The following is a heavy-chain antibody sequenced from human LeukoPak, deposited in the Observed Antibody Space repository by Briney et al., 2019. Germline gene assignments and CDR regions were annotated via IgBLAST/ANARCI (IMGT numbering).Heavy chain of an antibody. D-gene: IGHD1-26*01. CDR1: GFTFTNYD. V-gene: IGHV1-18*01. J-gene: IGHJ4*02. CDR3: ARWGVGATDY. CDR2: ISAYNGNT. Sequence: ASVKVSCKATGFTFTNYDINWVRQATGQGLEWMGWISAYNGNTNYAQKLQGRVTMTTDTSTSTAYMELRSLRSDDTAVYYCARWGVGATDYWGQGTLVTVSS.